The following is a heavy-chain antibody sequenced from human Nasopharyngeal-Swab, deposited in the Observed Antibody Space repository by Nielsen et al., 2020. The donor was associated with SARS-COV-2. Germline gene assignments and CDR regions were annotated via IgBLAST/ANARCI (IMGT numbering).Heavy chain of an antibody. D-gene: IGHD3-10*01. Sequence: GSLRLSCTVSGGSISSYYWSWIRQPAGKGLEWIGRIYTSGSTKYNPSLKSRVTMSVDTSKNQFSLKLSSVTAADTAVYYCARDNMIRGVIRYYYYGMDVWGQGTTVTVSS. J-gene: IGHJ6*02. CDR3: ARDNMIRGVIRYYYYGMDV. CDR2: IYTSGST. CDR1: GGSISSYY. V-gene: IGHV4-4*07.